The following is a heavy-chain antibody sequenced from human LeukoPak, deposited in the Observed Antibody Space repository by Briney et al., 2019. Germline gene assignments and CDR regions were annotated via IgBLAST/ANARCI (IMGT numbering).Heavy chain of an antibody. Sequence: SETLSLTCTVSGGSISSSSYYWGWIRQPPGKGLEWIGSIYYSGSTYYNPSPKSRVTISVDTSKNQFSLKLSSVTAADTAVYYCARRDRGYYSVFDYWGQGTLVTVSS. CDR3: ARRDRGYYSVFDY. CDR1: GGSISSSSYY. J-gene: IGHJ4*02. CDR2: IYYSGST. D-gene: IGHD3-3*01. V-gene: IGHV4-39*01.